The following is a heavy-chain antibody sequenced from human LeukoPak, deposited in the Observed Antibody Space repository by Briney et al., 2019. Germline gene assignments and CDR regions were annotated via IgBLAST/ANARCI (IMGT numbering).Heavy chain of an antibody. CDR3: ATATLGSGWLQGEYFQH. V-gene: IGHV4-59*01. CDR2: IYYSGST. J-gene: IGHJ1*01. D-gene: IGHD6-19*01. Sequence: SETLSLTCTVSGGSISSYYWSWIRQPPGKGLEWIGYIYYSGSTNYNPSLKSRVTISVDTSKNQFSLKLSSVTAADTAVYYCATATLGSGWLQGEYFQHWGQGTLVTVSS. CDR1: GGSISSYY.